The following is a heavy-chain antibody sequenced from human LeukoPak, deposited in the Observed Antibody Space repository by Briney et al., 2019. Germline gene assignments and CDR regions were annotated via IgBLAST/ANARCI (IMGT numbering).Heavy chain of an antibody. J-gene: IGHJ4*02. CDR1: GFTFSTYA. D-gene: IGHD1-20*01. CDR2: ISGSGGST. Sequence: PGGSLRLSCAASGFTFSTYAMSWVRQAPGKGLEWVSAISGSGGSTYYADSVKGRFTISRDNSKNTLYLQMNSLRAEDTAVYYCAKDSSDIYNWNRPDYWGQGTLVTVSS. V-gene: IGHV3-23*01. CDR3: AKDSSDIYNWNRPDY.